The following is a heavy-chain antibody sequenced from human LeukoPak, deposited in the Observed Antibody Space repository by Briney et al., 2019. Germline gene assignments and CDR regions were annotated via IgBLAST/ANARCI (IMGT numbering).Heavy chain of an antibody. Sequence: SETLSLTCTVSGDSISSSSYYWVWIRQPPGKGREGRGSLYYSGSANYNPSLKSRVTISVDTSKNKFSLKLSSVTAAATAVYYCARSEGLGYYGSGSSYLLDYWGQGTLVTVSS. J-gene: IGHJ4*02. CDR3: ARSEGLGYYGSGSSYLLDY. CDR1: GDSISSSSYY. V-gene: IGHV4-39*01. CDR2: LYYSGSA. D-gene: IGHD3-10*01.